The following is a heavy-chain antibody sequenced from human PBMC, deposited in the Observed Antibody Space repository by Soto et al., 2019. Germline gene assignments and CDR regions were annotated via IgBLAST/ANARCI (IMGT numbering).Heavy chain of an antibody. D-gene: IGHD1-1*01. J-gene: IGHJ4*02. Sequence: SETLSLTCSVSGGSVSSSSYYWGLIRQPPGKGLELIGSIFHSGSTYYNPSIKSRVTISVDTSKNQFSLRLSPVTAADTAVYFCSRRPLAYFGYWGRGTQVTVSS. CDR3: SRRPLAYFGY. CDR1: GGSVSSSSYY. CDR2: IFHSGST. V-gene: IGHV4-39*01.